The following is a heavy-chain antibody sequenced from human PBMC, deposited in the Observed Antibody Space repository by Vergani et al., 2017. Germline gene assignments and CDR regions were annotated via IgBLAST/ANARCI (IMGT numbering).Heavy chain of an antibody. J-gene: IGHJ6*02. CDR1: GGTFSSYA. Sequence: QVQLVQSGAEVKKPGSSVKVSCKASGGTFSSYAISWVRQAPGQGLEWMGRIIPILGTANYAQKFQGRVTITADESTSTAYMELSSLRSEDTAVYYCAGDGPRLRTLLNYYGMDVWGQGTTVTVSS. CDR2: IIPILGTA. CDR3: AGDGPRLRTLLNYYGMDV. D-gene: IGHD4-17*01. V-gene: IGHV1-69*11.